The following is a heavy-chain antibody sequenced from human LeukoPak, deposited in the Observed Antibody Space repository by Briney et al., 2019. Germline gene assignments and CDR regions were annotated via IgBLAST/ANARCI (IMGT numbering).Heavy chain of an antibody. D-gene: IGHD3-10*01. CDR1: GYTFTSYY. CDR3: ARGMVPTGAFDI. CDR2: INPSGDNT. Sequence: RASVKVSCKASGYTFTSYYMYWVRQAPGQGLEWMGIINPSGDNTNYAQKFQGRVTMTRDTSISTAYMELSRLRSDDTAVYYCARGMVPTGAFDIWGQGTMVTVSS. J-gene: IGHJ3*02. V-gene: IGHV1-46*01.